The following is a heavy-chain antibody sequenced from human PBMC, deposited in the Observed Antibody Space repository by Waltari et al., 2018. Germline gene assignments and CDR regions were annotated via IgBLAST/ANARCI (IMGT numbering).Heavy chain of an antibody. CDR1: EFTFSNSW. V-gene: IGHV3-15*01. J-gene: IGHJ4*02. D-gene: IGHD2-15*01. CDR3: TTLRWYQIGY. Sequence: EVQLVESGGGLVKPGGSLRLSCATSEFTFSNSWMGWVRQAPGKGVEGVGRRRSQTDGGTADYAAPVKDRFTISRDDSKNTLYLQMNGLKTEDTAVYYCTTLRWYQIGYWGQGTLVSVSS. CDR2: RRSQTDGGTA.